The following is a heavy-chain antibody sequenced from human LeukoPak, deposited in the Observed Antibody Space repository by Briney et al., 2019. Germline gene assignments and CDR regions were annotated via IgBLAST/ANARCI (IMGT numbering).Heavy chain of an antibody. CDR2: ISSSSSYI. J-gene: IGHJ4*02. CDR3: ARSTSKGETGGLDY. Sequence: GGSLRLSCAASGFTVSSNYMSWVRQAPGKGLEWVSSISSSSSYIYYADSVKGRFTISRDNAKNSLYLQMDSLRAEDTAVYYCARSTSKGETGGLDYWGQGTLVTVSS. V-gene: IGHV3-21*01. CDR1: GFTVSSNY. D-gene: IGHD3-16*01.